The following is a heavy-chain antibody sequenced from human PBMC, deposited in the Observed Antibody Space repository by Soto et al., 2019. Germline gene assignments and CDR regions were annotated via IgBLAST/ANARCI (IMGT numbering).Heavy chain of an antibody. CDR3: ARDVVKRSYYDFWSGSLF. D-gene: IGHD3-3*01. J-gene: IGHJ4*02. Sequence: VQLVESGGGVVQPGRSLRLSCAASGFTFSSYWMSWVRQAPGKGLEWVVSIKHDAGETYYLDSVKGRFTVSRDNAKNSLYLQMDSLRVEDTAMYYCARDVVKRSYYDFWSGSLFWGQGSLVTVSS. V-gene: IGHV3-7*01. CDR1: GFTFSSYW. CDR2: IKHDAGET.